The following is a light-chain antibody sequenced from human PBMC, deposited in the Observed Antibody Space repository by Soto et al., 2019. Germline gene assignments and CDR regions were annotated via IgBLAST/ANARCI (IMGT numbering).Light chain of an antibody. V-gene: IGKV3-20*01. CDR1: QSVSSSQ. CDR3: QQYDTSPHT. CDR2: GAS. Sequence: EIVLTQSPGTLSLSPGESATLSCRASQSVSSSQVAWYQQKPGQAPRLLIHGASSRATGIPDRFSGVGSETDFTLTISRLEPEDFAVYYCQQYDTSPHTFGQGTKLEIK. J-gene: IGKJ2*01.